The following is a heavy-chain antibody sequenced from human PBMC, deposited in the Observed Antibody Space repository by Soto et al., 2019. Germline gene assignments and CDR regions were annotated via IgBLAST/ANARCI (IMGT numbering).Heavy chain of an antibody. D-gene: IGHD3-22*01. CDR2: IIPIFGTA. CDR1: GGTFSSYA. J-gene: IGHJ4*02. V-gene: IGHV1-69*13. CDR3: ARDGEYYYDSSGSY. Sequence: SVKVSCKASGGTFSSYAISWVRQAPGQGLEWMGGIIPIFGTANYAQEFQGRVTITADESTSTAYMELSSLRSEDTAVYYCARDGEYYYDSSGSYWGQGTLVTVSS.